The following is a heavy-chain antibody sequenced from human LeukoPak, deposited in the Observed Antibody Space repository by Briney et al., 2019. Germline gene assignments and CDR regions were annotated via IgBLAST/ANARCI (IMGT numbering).Heavy chain of an antibody. Sequence: GGSLRLSCAASGSTFSSYAMSWVRQAPGKGLEWISHISAGGGTTYYSDSVKGRFTISRDNSKNTLYLQMNSLRAEDTAVYSCAKAEGSGNQPFKYWGQGTLVTVSS. CDR1: GSTFSSYA. CDR2: ISAGGGTT. V-gene: IGHV3-23*01. CDR3: AKAEGSGNQPFKY. D-gene: IGHD3-10*01. J-gene: IGHJ4*02.